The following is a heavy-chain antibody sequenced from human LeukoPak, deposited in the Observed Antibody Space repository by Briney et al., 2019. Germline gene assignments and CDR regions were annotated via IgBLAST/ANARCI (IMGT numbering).Heavy chain of an antibody. D-gene: IGHD5-18*01. CDR3: ARVDTAMVMEYYYYGMDV. CDR1: GFTFSSYA. CDR2: ISSNGGST. Sequence: GGSLRLSCAASGFTFSSYAMHWVRQAPGKGLEYVSAISSNGGSTYYANSVKGRFTISRDNSKNTLYLQMGSLRAEDMSVYYCARVDTAMVMEYYYYGMDVWGQGTTVTVSS. V-gene: IGHV3-64*01. J-gene: IGHJ6*02.